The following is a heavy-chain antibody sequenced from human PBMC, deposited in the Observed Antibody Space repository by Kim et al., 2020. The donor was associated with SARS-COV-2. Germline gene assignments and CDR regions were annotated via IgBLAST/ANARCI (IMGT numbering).Heavy chain of an antibody. CDR2: IYPGDSDT. D-gene: IGHD3-22*01. J-gene: IGHJ4*02. Sequence: GESLKISCKGSGYSFTSYWIGWVRQMPGKGLEWMGIIYPGDSDTRYSPSFQGQVTISADKSISTAYLQWSSLKASDTAIYYCARQDDSSGYYYVFDYWGQSTMFTVA. CDR1: GYSFTSYW. CDR3: ARQDDSSGYYYVFDY. V-gene: IGHV5-51*01.